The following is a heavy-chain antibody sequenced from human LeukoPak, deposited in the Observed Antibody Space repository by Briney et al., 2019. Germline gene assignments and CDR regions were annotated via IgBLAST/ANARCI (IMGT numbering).Heavy chain of an antibody. CDR1: GGSISSSSYY. V-gene: IGHV4-39*07. J-gene: IGHJ3*02. CDR2: IYYSGSN. CDR3: ASSGVVVTYHAFDI. D-gene: IGHD2-21*02. Sequence: PSETLSLTCTVSGGSISSSSYYWGWIRQPPGKGLEWIGSIYYSGSNYYNPSLKSRVTISVDTSKNQFSLKLSSVTAADTAVYYCASSGVVVTYHAFDIWGQGTMVTVSS.